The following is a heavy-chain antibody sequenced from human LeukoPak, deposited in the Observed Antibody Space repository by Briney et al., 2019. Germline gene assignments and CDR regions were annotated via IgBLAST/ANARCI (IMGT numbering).Heavy chain of an antibody. D-gene: IGHD3-9*01. Sequence: GSLRLSCAASGFTFSSYAMSWVRQAPGKGLEWIGEINHSGSTNYNPSLKSRVTISVDTSKNQFSLKLSSVTAADTAVYYCARGRGHDILTGYYDNYFDYWGQGTLVTVSS. CDR3: ARGRGHDILTGYYDNYFDY. CDR2: INHSGST. CDR1: GFTFSSYA. J-gene: IGHJ4*02. V-gene: IGHV4-34*01.